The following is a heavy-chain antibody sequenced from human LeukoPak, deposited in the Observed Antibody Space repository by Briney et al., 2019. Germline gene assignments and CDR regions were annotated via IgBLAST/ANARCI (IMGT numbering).Heavy chain of an antibody. D-gene: IGHD2-15*01. CDR3: ARSHTRKGFCGGGRCYPAVWWFDP. CDR2: IDPKNGNR. CDR1: GYTFINND. J-gene: IGHJ5*02. Sequence: ASVKVSCKASGYTFINNDVNWVRQAPGQGLEWMAWIDPKNGNRGYAQNFQGRVTMTTDTSISTAYMELSSLRSEDTAVYYCARSHTRKGFCGGGRCYPAVWWFDPWGQGTLVTVSS. V-gene: IGHV1-8*01.